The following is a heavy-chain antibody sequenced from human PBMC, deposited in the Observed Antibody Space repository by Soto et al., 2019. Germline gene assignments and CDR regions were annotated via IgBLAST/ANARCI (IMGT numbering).Heavy chain of an antibody. V-gene: IGHV4-59*01. CDR3: ARDLFVKGVGGYSYGYFDY. D-gene: IGHD5-18*01. CDR1: GGSIGNFY. J-gene: IGHJ4*02. CDR2: VYYTGST. Sequence: SETLSLTCTVSGGSIGNFYWSWIRQPPGKGLEWIGYVYYTGSTSYNPSLKRRVTFSADSSRGQFSLRLNSVTAADTAVYYCARDLFVKGVGGYSYGYFDYWGQGTLVTVSS.